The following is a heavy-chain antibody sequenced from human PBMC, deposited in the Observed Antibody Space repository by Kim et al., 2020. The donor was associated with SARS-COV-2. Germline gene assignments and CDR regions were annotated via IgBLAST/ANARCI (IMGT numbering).Heavy chain of an antibody. CDR2: ISAGGITT. D-gene: IGHD2-2*01. CDR1: GFTFSNYA. CDR3: AKGTTSTTYSATDY. Sequence: GGSLRLSCAASGFTFSNYAMSWVHQAPGRGLEWVSTISAGGITTYYADSVKGRFTISRENSKNTLSLQMNSLRAEDTAVYYCAKGTTSTTYSATDYWGQGTLVTVSS. J-gene: IGHJ4*02. V-gene: IGHV3-23*01.